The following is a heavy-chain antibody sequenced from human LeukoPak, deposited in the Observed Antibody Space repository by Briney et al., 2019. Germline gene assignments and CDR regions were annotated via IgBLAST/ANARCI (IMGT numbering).Heavy chain of an antibody. J-gene: IGHJ4*02. D-gene: IGHD1-26*01. Sequence: ASVTVSCKASGYTFTVYYMHWVRQAPGQGLEWMGWINPNSGGTNYAQKFQGRVTMTRDTSISTAYMELSRLRSYDTAVDYCARYGGPGLSGSHGDFDYWGQGTLVTVSS. V-gene: IGHV1-2*02. CDR1: GYTFTVYY. CDR2: INPNSGGT. CDR3: ARYGGPGLSGSHGDFDY.